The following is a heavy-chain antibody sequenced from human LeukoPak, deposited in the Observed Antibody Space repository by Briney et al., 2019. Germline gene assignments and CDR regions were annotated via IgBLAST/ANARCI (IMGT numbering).Heavy chain of an antibody. CDR3: ASSDRSVDY. CDR2: IYYSGST. Sequence: PSETLSLTCTVSGGSISSYYWSWIRQPPGKGLEWIGYIYYSGSTNYNPSLKSRVTISVDTSKNQFSLKLSSVTAADTAVYYCASSDRSVDYWGQGTLVTVSS. CDR1: GGSISSYY. D-gene: IGHD1-14*01. V-gene: IGHV4-59*12. J-gene: IGHJ4*02.